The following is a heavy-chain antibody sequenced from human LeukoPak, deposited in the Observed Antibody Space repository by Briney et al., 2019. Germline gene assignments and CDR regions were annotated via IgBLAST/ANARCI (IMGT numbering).Heavy chain of an antibody. J-gene: IGHJ4*02. CDR2: IYTSGST. D-gene: IGHD6-6*01. Sequence: ASETLSLTCTVSGGSISSGSYYWSWIRQPAGKGLEWIGRIYTSGSTNYNPSLKSRVTISVDTSKNQFSLKLSSVTAADTAVYYCAKEPDPLAAHTGYFDYWGQGTLVTVSS. V-gene: IGHV4-61*02. CDR3: AKEPDPLAAHTGYFDY. CDR1: GGSISSGSYY.